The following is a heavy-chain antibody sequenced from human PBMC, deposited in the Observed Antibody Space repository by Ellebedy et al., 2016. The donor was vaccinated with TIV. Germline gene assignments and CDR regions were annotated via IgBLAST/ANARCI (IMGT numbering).Heavy chain of an antibody. CDR2: VSYDRST. CDR1: GDSISSSSSY. CDR3: AKHLKHYRSSKNWFDP. Sequence: MPGGSLRLSCTVSGDSISSSSSYWGWIRQRTGKGLDRIGSVSYDRSTYYNPSPKSPVTITVDTSMNHFSLRLNSVTAETTAVFFCAKHLKHYRSSKNWFDPWGQGTLVTVSS. J-gene: IGHJ5*02. V-gene: IGHV4-39*01. D-gene: IGHD3-3*02.